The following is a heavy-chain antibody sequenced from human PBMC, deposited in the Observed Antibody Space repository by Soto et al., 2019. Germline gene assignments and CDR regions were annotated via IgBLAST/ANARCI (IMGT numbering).Heavy chain of an antibody. V-gene: IGHV3-30-3*01. CDR3: ARDQGIQLWLFDY. D-gene: IGHD5-18*01. Sequence: GGSLRLSCAASGFTFSSYAMHWVRQAPGKGLEWVAVISYDGSNKYYADSVKGRFTISRDNSKNTLYLQMNSLRAEDTAVYYCARDQGIQLWLFDYWGQGTLVTVSS. J-gene: IGHJ4*02. CDR2: ISYDGSNK. CDR1: GFTFSSYA.